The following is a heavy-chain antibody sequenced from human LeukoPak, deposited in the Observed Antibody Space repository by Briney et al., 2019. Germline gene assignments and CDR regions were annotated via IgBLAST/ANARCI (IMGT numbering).Heavy chain of an antibody. Sequence: ASVKVSCKASGYTFITYGFTWVRQAPGQGLEWMGWISVHNGYTKYAQKLQGRVTMTTDTSTSTAYMELGSLRSDDTAVYYCARRGSGGSSDYWGQGTLVTVSS. D-gene: IGHD2-15*01. V-gene: IGHV1-18*04. J-gene: IGHJ4*02. CDR2: ISVHNGYT. CDR1: GYTFITYG. CDR3: ARRGSGGSSDY.